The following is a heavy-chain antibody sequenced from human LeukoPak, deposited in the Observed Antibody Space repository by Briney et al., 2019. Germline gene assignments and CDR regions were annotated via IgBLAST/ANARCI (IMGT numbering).Heavy chain of an antibody. CDR1: GGSFSGYY. V-gene: IGHV4-34*01. CDR3: ARNDIAAAGYNWFDP. D-gene: IGHD6-13*01. CDR2: INHRGST. J-gene: IGHJ5*02. Sequence: SETLSLTCAVYGGSFSGYYWSWIRQPPGKGLEWIGEINHRGSTNYNPSLKSRVTISVDTSKNQFSLKLSSVTAADTAVYYCARNDIAAAGYNWFDPWGQGTLVTVSS.